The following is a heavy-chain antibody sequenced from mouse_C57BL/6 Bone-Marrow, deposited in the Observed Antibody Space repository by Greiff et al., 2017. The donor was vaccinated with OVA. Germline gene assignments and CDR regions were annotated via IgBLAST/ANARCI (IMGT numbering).Heavy chain of an antibody. CDR2: IYPGSGST. V-gene: IGHV1-55*01. CDR3: ARESIVRVDY. J-gene: IGHJ2*01. CDR1: GYTFTSYW. D-gene: IGHD2-5*01. Sequence: QVQLQPPWAELVKPGASVKMSCKASGYTFTSYWITWVKQRPGQGLEWIGDIYPGSGSTNYNEKFKSKATLTVDTSFSTAYMQLSSLTSEDSAVYYCARESIVRVDYWGQGTTLTVSS.